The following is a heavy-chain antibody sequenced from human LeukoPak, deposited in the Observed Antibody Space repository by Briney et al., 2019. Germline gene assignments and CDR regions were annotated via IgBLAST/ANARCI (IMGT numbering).Heavy chain of an antibody. Sequence: PGGSLRLSCAACGFTVSSNYMSLVRQAPGKGLEWVSVIYSGGSTYYADSVKGRFTISRDNSKNTLYLQMNSLRAEDTAVYYCARGRYNWNYGPFYWFDPWGQGTLVTVSS. CDR3: ARGRYNWNYGPFYWFDP. CDR1: GFTVSSNY. D-gene: IGHD1-7*01. J-gene: IGHJ5*02. V-gene: IGHV3-66*01. CDR2: IYSGGST.